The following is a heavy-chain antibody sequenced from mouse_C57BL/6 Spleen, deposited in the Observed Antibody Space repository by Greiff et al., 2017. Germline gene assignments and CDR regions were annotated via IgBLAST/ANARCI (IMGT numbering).Heavy chain of an antibody. V-gene: IGHV3-6*01. CDR2: ISYDGSN. D-gene: IGHD2-3*01. CDR3: AREGGLLIAY. J-gene: IGHJ3*01. Sequence: EVKLVESGPGLVKPSQSLSLTCSVTGYSITSGYYWNWIRQFPGNKLEWMGYISYDGSNNYNPSLKNRISITRDTSKNQFFLKLNSVTTEDTATYYCAREGGLLIAYWGQGTLVTVAA. CDR1: GYSITSGYY.